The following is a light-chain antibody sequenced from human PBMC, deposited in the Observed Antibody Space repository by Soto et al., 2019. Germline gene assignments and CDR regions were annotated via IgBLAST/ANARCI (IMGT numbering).Light chain of an antibody. Sequence: QSALTQPASVSGSPGQSITISCTGTNSDVGAYNLVSWYQQHPGKAPKLIIYEVTDRPSGVSNRFSGSKSGNTASLTISGLQAEDEAEYYCSSYTNINTRACVFGTGTKVTVL. V-gene: IGLV2-14*02. CDR1: NSDVGAYNL. CDR3: SSYTNINTRACV. J-gene: IGLJ1*01. CDR2: EVT.